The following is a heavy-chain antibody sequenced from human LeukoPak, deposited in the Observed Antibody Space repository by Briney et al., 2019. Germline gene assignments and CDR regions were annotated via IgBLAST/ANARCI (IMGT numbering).Heavy chain of an antibody. CDR3: ARDFPNYYGSGGDY. Sequence: GGSLRLPCAVSGFTFSSYAIHWVRQAPGKGLEWVAVISYDGSNKYYADSVKGRFTISRDNSKNTLYLQMNSLRAEDTAVYYCARDFPNYYGSGGDYWGQGTLVTVSS. J-gene: IGHJ4*02. CDR2: ISYDGSNK. D-gene: IGHD3-10*01. CDR1: GFTFSSYA. V-gene: IGHV3-30*04.